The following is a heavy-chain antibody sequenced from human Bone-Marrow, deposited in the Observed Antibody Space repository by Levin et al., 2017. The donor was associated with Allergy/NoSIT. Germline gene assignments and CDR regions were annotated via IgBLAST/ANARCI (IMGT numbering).Heavy chain of an antibody. CDR1: GYTFTSHY. CDR3: ARAGWWSSTSGDRWFDP. CDR2: INPSGGST. Sequence: ASVKVSCKASGYTFTSHYMHWVRQAPGQGLEWMGIINPSGGSTRYAQKFQGRVTMTRNTSTTTVYMDLSRLTSEDTAVYYCARAGWWSSTSGDRWFDPWGQGTLVTVSS. D-gene: IGHD2-15*01. V-gene: IGHV1-46*01. J-gene: IGHJ5*02.